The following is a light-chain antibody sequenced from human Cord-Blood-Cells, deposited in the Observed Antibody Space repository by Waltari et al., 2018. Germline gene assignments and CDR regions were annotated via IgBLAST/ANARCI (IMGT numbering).Light chain of an antibody. CDR3: QQYGSSPYS. V-gene: IGKV3-20*01. CDR2: GAS. J-gene: IGKJ2*03. Sequence: EIVLTQSPGPLSLSLGERATLSFRASQSVRISYLAWYQQKPGQAPRLLIYGASSRATGIPDRFSGSGSGTDFTLTISRLEPEDVAVYYCQQYGSSPYSFGQGTKLEIK. CDR1: QSVRISY.